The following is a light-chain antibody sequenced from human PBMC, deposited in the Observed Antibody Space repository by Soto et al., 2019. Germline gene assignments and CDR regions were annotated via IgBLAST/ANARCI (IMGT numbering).Light chain of an antibody. J-gene: IGKJ1*01. V-gene: IGKV1-33*01. CDR3: QHYDNLPPA. Sequence: DIQMTQSPSSLSASVGDRVTVTCQASQDISNYLNWYQQKPGKAPKLLIYDASNLETGVPSRFSGSGSGTDFTFTISSLQPEDIATYYCQHYDNLPPAFGQGTKVDIK. CDR2: DAS. CDR1: QDISNY.